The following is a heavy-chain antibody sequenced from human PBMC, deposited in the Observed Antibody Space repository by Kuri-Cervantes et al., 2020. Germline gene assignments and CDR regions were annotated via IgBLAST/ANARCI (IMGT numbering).Heavy chain of an antibody. D-gene: IGHD2-2*01. CDR1: GFTFSGSA. CDR2: IRGKANNYAT. J-gene: IGHJ6*03. CDR3: ARDSRVPAAVEGSHSYLFFYYYMDV. V-gene: IGHV3-73*01. Sequence: GESLKISCAASGFTFSGSAMHWVRQASGKGLEWVGRIRGKANNYATAYVASVKGRFTISRDNAKKSLYLQMNSLRAEDTAVYYCARDSRVPAAVEGSHSYLFFYYYMDVWGKGTTVTVSS.